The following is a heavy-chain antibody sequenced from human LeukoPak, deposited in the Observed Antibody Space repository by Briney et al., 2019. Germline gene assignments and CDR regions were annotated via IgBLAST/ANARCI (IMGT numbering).Heavy chain of an antibody. Sequence: PSETLSLTCTVSGGSISGGGYYWSWIRQHPGKGLEWIGYIYYSGSTYYNPSLKSRVTISVDTSKNQFSLKLSSVTAADTAVYYCARVVTGGDNWFDPWGQGTLVTVSS. CDR2: IYYSGST. J-gene: IGHJ5*02. D-gene: IGHD2-21*02. CDR1: GGSISGGGYY. V-gene: IGHV4-31*03. CDR3: ARVVTGGDNWFDP.